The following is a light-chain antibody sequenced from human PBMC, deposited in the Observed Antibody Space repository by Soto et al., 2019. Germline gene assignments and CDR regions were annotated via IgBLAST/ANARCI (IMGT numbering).Light chain of an antibody. CDR3: EQYSNWPRT. CDR1: QTVNNN. V-gene: IGKV3-15*01. CDR2: GAS. J-gene: IGKJ1*01. Sequence: EIVMTQSPVTLSVSPGERAALSCRASQTVNNNLAWYQQKPGQAPRLLIYGASTRATGIPARFSGSGSGTEFTLTISSLQSEDFAVYYCEQYSNWPRTFGQGTK.